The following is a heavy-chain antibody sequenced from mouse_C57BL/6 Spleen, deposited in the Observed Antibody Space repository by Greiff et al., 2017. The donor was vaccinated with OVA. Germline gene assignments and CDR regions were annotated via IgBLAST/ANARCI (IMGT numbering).Heavy chain of an antibody. CDR2: INPNNGDT. J-gene: IGHJ3*01. V-gene: IGHV1-26*01. CDR1: GYTFTDYY. Sequence: VQLQQSGPELVKPGASVKISCKASGYTFTDYYMNWVKQSHGKSLEWIGEINPNNGDTNYNQKFKGKATLTVDKSSSTAYMELRSLTAEDSAVYYCARDDDVLAWFAYWGQGTLVTVAA. D-gene: IGHD2-4*01. CDR3: ARDDDVLAWFAY.